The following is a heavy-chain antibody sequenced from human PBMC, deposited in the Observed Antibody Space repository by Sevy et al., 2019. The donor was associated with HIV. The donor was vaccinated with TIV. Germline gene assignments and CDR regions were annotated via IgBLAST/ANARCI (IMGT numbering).Heavy chain of an antibody. V-gene: IGHV3-53*01. CDR3: VRDHGSRGIDY. D-gene: IGHD6-13*01. Sequence: GGYLRLSCAASGFTVTSNYMSWVRQAPGKGLEWVSVIYSGGSTYYAGSVKGRFTISRDNSKNTLYLQMNSLRAEDTAVYYCVRDHGSRGIDYWGQGTTVTVSS. CDR1: GFTVTSNY. J-gene: IGHJ4*02. CDR2: IYSGGST.